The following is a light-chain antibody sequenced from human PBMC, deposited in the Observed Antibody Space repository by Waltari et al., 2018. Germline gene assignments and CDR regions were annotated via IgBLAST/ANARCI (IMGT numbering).Light chain of an antibody. CDR3: QQYNKWPVFT. V-gene: IGKV3-15*01. CDR2: GAS. J-gene: IGKJ3*01. Sequence: EIVMTQSPATLSVSPGERATLSCRASQRVSSNLAWYQQKPGQAPRLRIYGASTMATGIPARFSGSGSGTEFTLTISSLQSEDFAVYYCQQYNKWPVFTFGPGTKVDIK. CDR1: QRVSSN.